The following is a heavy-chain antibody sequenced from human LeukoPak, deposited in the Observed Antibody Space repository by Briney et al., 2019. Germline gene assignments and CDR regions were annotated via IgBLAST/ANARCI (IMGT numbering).Heavy chain of an antibody. Sequence: GGSLRLSCAASEFTFSNYLMHWVRQAPGKGLEWVAVISYDRSSKYYADSVKGRFTISRDNSKNTLYLQMNSLRAQDTAVYYCARSKVWDGWGKGTTVTASS. D-gene: IGHD4-11*01. V-gene: IGHV3-30*04. CDR3: ARSKVWDG. J-gene: IGHJ6*04. CDR2: ISYDRSSK. CDR1: EFTFSNYL.